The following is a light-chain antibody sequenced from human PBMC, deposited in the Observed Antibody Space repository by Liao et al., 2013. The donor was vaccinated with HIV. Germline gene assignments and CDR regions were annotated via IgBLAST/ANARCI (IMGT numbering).Light chain of an antibody. Sequence: YMLAQPPSLSVAPGGTATMTCGGEVIGTKSVNWYRHKPGQAPVMVIFYDRDRPSGIPERVSGSNSGNTATLTISRVEAGDEADYYCQVWDAISDHYVFGTGTKVTVL. CDR3: QVWDAISDHYV. CDR1: VIGTKS. J-gene: IGLJ1*01. CDR2: YDR. V-gene: IGLV3-21*04.